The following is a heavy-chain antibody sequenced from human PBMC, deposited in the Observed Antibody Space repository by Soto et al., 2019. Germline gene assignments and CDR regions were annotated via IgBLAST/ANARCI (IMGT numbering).Heavy chain of an antibody. V-gene: IGHV4-34*09. D-gene: IGHD4-17*01. Sequence: PSETLSLTCAVYGGSFSGYYWSWIRQPPGKGLEWIGYIYYSGSTYYNPSLKSRVTISVDTSKNQFSLKLSSVTAADTAVYYCARSRDYGYYYGMDVWGQGTTVTVSS. CDR1: GGSFSGYY. J-gene: IGHJ6*02. CDR3: ARSRDYGYYYGMDV. CDR2: IYYSGST.